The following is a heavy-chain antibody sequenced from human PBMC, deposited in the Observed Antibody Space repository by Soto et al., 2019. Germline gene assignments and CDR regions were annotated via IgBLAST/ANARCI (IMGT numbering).Heavy chain of an antibody. CDR1: GFTFSSYA. CDR2: ISGSGGST. J-gene: IGHJ6*03. V-gene: IGHV3-23*01. CDR3: AKRGAGNYYYYMDV. D-gene: IGHD6-19*01. Sequence: PGGSLRLSCAASGFTFSSYAMSWVRQAPGKGLEWVSAISGSGGSTYYAESVKGRFTISRDNSKNTLYLQMNSLRAEDTAVYYCAKRGAGNYYYYMDVWGKGTTVTVSS.